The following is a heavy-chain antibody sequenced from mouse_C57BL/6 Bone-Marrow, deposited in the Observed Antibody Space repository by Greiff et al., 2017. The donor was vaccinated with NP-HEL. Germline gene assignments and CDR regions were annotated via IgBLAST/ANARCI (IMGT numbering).Heavy chain of an antibody. V-gene: IGHV5-6*01. CDR1: GFTFSSYG. J-gene: IGHJ4*01. D-gene: IGHD4-1*01. CDR3: ARLLTGDAMDY. CDR2: ISSGGSYT. Sequence: DVQLVESGGDLVKPGGSLKLSCAASGFTFSSYGMSWVRQTPDKRLEWVATISSGGSYTYYPDSVKGRFTISRDNAKNTLYLQMSRLKSEDTAMYYCARLLTGDAMDYWGQGTSVTVSS.